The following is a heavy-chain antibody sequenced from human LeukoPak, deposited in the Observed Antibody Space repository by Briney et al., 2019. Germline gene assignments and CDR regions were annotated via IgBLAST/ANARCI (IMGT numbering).Heavy chain of an antibody. J-gene: IGHJ3*02. CDR2: IRYDGSNK. CDR1: GFTFSSYG. Sequence: GGSLRLSCADSGFTFSSYGMHWVRQAPGKGLEWVAFIRYDGSNKYYADSVKGRFTISRDNSKNTLYLQMNSLRAEDTAVYYCAKLGLLHDAFDIWGQGTMVTVSS. CDR3: AKLGLLHDAFDI. D-gene: IGHD2-15*01. V-gene: IGHV3-30*02.